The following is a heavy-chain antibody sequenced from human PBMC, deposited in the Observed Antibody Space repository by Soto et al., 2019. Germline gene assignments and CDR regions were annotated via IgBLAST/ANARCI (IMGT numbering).Heavy chain of an antibody. Sequence: GGSLRLSCAASGFTFSSYWMHWVRQAPGKGLVWVSRINSDGSSTSYADSVKGRFTISRDNAKNTLYLQMNSLRAEDTAVYYCAKKPLGYCSSTSCFPDYWGQGTLVTVSS. D-gene: IGHD2-2*01. J-gene: IGHJ4*02. CDR1: GFTFSSYW. CDR3: AKKPLGYCSSTSCFPDY. CDR2: INSDGSST. V-gene: IGHV3-74*01.